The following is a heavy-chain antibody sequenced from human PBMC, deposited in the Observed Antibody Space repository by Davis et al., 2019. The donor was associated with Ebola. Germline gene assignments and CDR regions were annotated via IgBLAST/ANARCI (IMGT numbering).Heavy chain of an antibody. CDR1: GYTFTSYY. J-gene: IGHJ5*02. CDR2: INPSGGST. CDR3: ARYPSIAAAGTPRKDWFDP. V-gene: IGHV1-46*01. Sequence: AASVKVSCKASGYTFTSYYMHWVRQAPGQGLEWMGIINPSGGSTSYAQKFQGRVTMTRDTSTSTVYMELSSLRSEDTAVYYCARYPSIAAAGTPRKDWFDPWGQGTLVTVSS. D-gene: IGHD6-13*01.